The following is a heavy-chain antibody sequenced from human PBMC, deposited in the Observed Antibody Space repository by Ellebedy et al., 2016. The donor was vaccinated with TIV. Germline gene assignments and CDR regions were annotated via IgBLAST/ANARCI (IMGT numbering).Heavy chain of an antibody. CDR3: AKSYDSSGYYRSYWYFDL. V-gene: IGHV3-64*04. D-gene: IGHD3-22*01. CDR1: GFTFSSYA. J-gene: IGHJ2*01. CDR2: ISSNGGST. Sequence: GESLKISCSASGFTFSSYAMHWVRQAPGKGLEYVSAISSNGGSTYYADSVKGRFTISRDNSKNTLYLQMNSLRAEDTAVYYCAKSYDSSGYYRSYWYFDLWGRGTLVTVSS.